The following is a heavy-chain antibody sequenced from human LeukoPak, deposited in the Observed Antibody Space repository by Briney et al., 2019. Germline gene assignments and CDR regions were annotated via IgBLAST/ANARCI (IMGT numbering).Heavy chain of an antibody. D-gene: IGHD3-16*02. CDR3: TTSYYDYVWGSYRYQKYYFDY. Sequence: GGSLRLSCAASGFTFSNAWMSWVRQAPGKGLEWVGRIKSKTDGGTTDYAAPVKGRFTISRDDSKNTLYLQMNSLKTEDTAVYYCTTSYYDYVWGSYRYQKYYFDYWGQGTLVTVSS. V-gene: IGHV3-15*01. CDR1: GFTFSNAW. J-gene: IGHJ4*02. CDR2: IKSKTDGGTT.